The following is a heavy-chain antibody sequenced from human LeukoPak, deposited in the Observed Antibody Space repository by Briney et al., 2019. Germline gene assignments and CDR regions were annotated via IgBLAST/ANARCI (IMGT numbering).Heavy chain of an antibody. CDR3: ARVEHDAFDI. CDR1: GGSVSSGSYY. CDR2: IYYSGST. D-gene: IGHD1-26*01. J-gene: IGHJ3*02. V-gene: IGHV4-61*01. Sequence: SETLSLTCSVSGGSVSSGSYYWSWIRQPPGKGLEWIGYIYYSGSTNYNPSLKSRVTISVDTSKNQFSLKLSSATAADTALYYCARVEHDAFDIWGQGTMVTVSS.